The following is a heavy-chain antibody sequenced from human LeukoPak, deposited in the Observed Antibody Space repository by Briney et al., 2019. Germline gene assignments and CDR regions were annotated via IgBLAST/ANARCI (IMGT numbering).Heavy chain of an antibody. CDR1: GFTFSSYE. CDR2: ISSSGSTI. J-gene: IGHJ4*02. V-gene: IGHV3-48*03. CDR3: ACITKHFDY. D-gene: IGHD3-10*01. Sequence: GGSLRLSCAASGFTFSSYEMNWVRQAPGKGLEWVSYISSSGSTIYYADSVKGRFTISRDNAKNSLYLQMNSLRAGDTAVYYCACITKHFDYWGQGTLVTVSS.